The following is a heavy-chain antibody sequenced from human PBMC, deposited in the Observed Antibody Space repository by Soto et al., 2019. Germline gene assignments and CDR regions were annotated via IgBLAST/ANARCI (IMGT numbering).Heavy chain of an antibody. CDR3: AKGVGTTFNYFDH. Sequence: QVQLVQSGTEFKKPGSSVNVSCKASGASFGTFTFTWVRQAPGQGLEWMGRIIPFLGITNYARKFQGRVTIIGDESTNSAFMELSSLRSDDTAVYYCAKGVGTTFNYFDHWGQGSLVTVSS. J-gene: IGHJ4*02. V-gene: IGHV1-69*02. CDR2: IIPFLGIT. CDR1: GASFGTFT. D-gene: IGHD1-1*01.